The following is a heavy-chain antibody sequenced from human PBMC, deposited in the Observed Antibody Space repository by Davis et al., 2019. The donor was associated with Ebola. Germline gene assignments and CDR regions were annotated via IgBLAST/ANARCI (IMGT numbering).Heavy chain of an antibody. D-gene: IGHD4-17*01. V-gene: IGHV3-21*01. CDR1: GFTFSSYS. CDR2: ISSSSSYI. Sequence: GESLKISCAASGFTFSSYSMNWVRQAPGKGLEWVSSISSSSSYIYYADSVKGRFTISRDNAKNSLYLQMNSLRAEDTAVYYCASEGDYGVLYYGMDVWGQGTTVTVSS. J-gene: IGHJ6*02. CDR3: ASEGDYGVLYYGMDV.